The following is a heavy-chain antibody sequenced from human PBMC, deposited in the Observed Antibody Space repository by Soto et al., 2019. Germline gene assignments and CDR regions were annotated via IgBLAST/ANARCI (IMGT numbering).Heavy chain of an antibody. J-gene: IGHJ5*02. Sequence: QINLIESGPTLVKPTQPLTLTCTFSGFSLSTSGAAVGWVRQPPGRALEWLALIYWDGDKRYNASLGNRLTITKDTSMNQVVLTLTNVDPADTATYYCALRATMTIFGLIIDNGIWFDPWGQGTRVIVSS. V-gene: IGHV2-5*02. CDR3: ALRATMTIFGLIIDNGIWFDP. CDR2: IYWDGDK. CDR1: GFSLSTSGAA. D-gene: IGHD3-3*01.